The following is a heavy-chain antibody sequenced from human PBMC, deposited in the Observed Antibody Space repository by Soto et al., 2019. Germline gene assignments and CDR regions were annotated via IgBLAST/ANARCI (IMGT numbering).Heavy chain of an antibody. V-gene: IGHV3-33*01. CDR2: MWSDGSNK. J-gene: IGHJ4*02. Sequence: QVQVEESGGGVVQAGRSLRLSCAASGFTFSSYGMHWVRQAPGKGLEWVAVMWSDGSNKYYADSVKGRFTISRDNSKNTLYLQMNGLRAEDTAVYYCARDGDSSGHYSQFDYWGQGTLVTVPS. CDR1: GFTFSSYG. CDR3: ARDGDSSGHYSQFDY. D-gene: IGHD3-22*01.